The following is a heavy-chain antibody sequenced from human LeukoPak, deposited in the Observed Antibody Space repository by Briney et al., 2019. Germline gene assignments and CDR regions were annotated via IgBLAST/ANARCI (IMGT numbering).Heavy chain of an antibody. J-gene: IGHJ4*02. Sequence: GGSLRLSCAASGFTFSSSAMSWVRQAPGKGLEWVSNISQSGGSKYYADSVKGRFTISRHNSKNSLYLQMNSLSAEDTAVYYCAKFGGWLDNWGQGILVTVSS. D-gene: IGHD6-19*01. V-gene: IGHV3-23*01. CDR3: AKFGGWLDN. CDR1: GFTFSSSA. CDR2: ISQSGGSK.